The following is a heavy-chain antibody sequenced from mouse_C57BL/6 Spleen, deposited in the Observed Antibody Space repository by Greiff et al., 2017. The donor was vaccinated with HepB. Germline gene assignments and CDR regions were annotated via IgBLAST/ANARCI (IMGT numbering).Heavy chain of an antibody. J-gene: IGHJ4*01. CDR3: AKGDSNYFFMDY. D-gene: IGHD2-5*01. CDR1: GYAFSSYW. V-gene: IGHV1-80*01. Sequence: QVQLKQSGAELVKPGASVKISCKASGYAFSSYWMNWVKQRPGKGLEWIGQIYPGDGDTNYNGKFKGKATLTADKSSSTAYMQLSSLTSEDSAVYFCAKGDSNYFFMDYWGQGTSVTVSS. CDR2: IYPGDGDT.